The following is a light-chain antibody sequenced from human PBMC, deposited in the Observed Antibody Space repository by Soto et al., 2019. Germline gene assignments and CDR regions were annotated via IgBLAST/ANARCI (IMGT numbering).Light chain of an antibody. J-gene: IGKJ1*01. CDR1: QSVSSW. V-gene: IGKV1-5*01. CDR3: QQYDYWWT. CDR2: DAS. Sequence: DSQMTQSPSTLSASLVDRVTITCRARQSVSSWLAWYQQKPGKAPKLLIYDASSLQSGVPSRFSGSGSGTEFTLTISSLQSEDFGIYYCQQYDYWWTFGQGTKVDI.